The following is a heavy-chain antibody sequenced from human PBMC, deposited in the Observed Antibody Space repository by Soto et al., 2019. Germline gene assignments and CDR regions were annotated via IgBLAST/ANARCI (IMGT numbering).Heavy chain of an antibody. Sequence: PSETMCLTRTVSGGSIGSHYCRWIWQPQGKGLEWIGYIYYSGSTNYNPSLKSRVTISVDTSKNQFSLKLSSVTAADTAVYYCARESRIGLNPYSFDSWCNGTLVTAPQ. CDR3: ARESRIGLNPYSFDS. CDR1: GGSIGSHY. V-gene: IGHV4-59*11. J-gene: IGHJ4*01. CDR2: IYYSGST.